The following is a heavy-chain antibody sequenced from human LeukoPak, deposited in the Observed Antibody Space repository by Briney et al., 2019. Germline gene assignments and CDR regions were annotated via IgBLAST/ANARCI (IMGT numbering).Heavy chain of an antibody. V-gene: IGHV3-9*01. J-gene: IGHJ4*02. D-gene: IGHD3-22*01. CDR2: ISWNSGSI. CDR3: AKDLNLNYYDSSGYYSSDFDY. CDR1: GFTFDDYA. Sequence: PGRSLRLSCAASGFTFDDYAMHWVRQAPGKGLEWVSGISWNSGSIGYADSVKGRFTISRDNAKNSLYLQMDSPRAEDTALYYCAKDLNLNYYDSSGYYSSDFDYWGQGTLVTVSS.